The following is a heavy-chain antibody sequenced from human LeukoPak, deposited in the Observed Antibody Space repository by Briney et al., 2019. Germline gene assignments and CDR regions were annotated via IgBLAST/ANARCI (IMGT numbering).Heavy chain of an antibody. V-gene: IGHV3-30*03. CDR3: ARGGLEWLSY. CDR1: GFTFSSYG. D-gene: IGHD6-19*01. J-gene: IGHJ4*02. CDR2: ISYDGSNK. Sequence: GGSLRLSCAASGFTFSSYGMYWVRQAPGKGLEWVAVISYDGSNKYYADSVKGRFTISRDNSKNTLNLQMGSLRTEDMAVYYCARGGLEWLSYWGQGTLVTVSS.